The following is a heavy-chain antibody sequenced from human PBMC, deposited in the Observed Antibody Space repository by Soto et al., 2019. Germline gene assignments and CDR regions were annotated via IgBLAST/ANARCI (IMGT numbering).Heavy chain of an antibody. J-gene: IGHJ1*01. CDR1: GGSISSSSYY. D-gene: IGHD6-19*01. CDR2: IYYSGST. CDR3: ATSASSGWYATYFQH. Sequence: SETLSLTCTVSGGSISSSSYYWGWIRQPPGKGLEWIGSIYYSGSTYYNPSLKSRVTISVDTSKNQFSLKLSSVTAADTAVYYCATSASSGWYATYFQHWGQGTLVTVSS. V-gene: IGHV4-39*01.